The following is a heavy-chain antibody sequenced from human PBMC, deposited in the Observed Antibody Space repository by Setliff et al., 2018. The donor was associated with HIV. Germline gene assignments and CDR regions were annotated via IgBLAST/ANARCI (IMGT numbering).Heavy chain of an antibody. D-gene: IGHD3-3*01. V-gene: IGHV3-23*01. CDR3: AKDRITISAFDH. CDR2: ISDGGGST. Sequence: GGSLRLSCAASGFTFSSYGMSWVRQAPGKGLEWVSGISDGGGSTHYADSVKGRFTISRDNSKNTLYLQMNSLRAEDTAVYYCAKDRITISAFDHWGQGTLVTAPQ. CDR1: GFTFSSYG. J-gene: IGHJ4*02.